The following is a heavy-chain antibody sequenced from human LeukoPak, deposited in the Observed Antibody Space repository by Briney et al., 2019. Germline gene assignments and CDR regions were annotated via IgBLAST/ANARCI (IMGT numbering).Heavy chain of an antibody. D-gene: IGHD6-19*01. Sequence: PSQTLPLTCTVSGGSISSGGYYWSWIRQHPGKGLEWIGYIYYSGSTYYNPSLKSRVTISVDTSKNQFSLKLSSVTAADTAVYYCARHASSGWYTDPDYFDYWGQGTLVTVSS. J-gene: IGHJ4*02. V-gene: IGHV4-31*03. CDR1: GGSISSGGYY. CDR2: IYYSGST. CDR3: ARHASSGWYTDPDYFDY.